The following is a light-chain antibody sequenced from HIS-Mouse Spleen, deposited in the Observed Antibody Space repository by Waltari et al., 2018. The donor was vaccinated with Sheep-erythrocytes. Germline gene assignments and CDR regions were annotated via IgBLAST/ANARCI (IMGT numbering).Light chain of an antibody. CDR3: SSYAGSNNYV. CDR1: SSDVGGYNY. CDR2: EVS. J-gene: IGLJ1*01. Sequence: QSALTQPPSASGSPGQSVTISCTGTSSDVGGYNYVSWYQPHPGKAPKLMIYEVSKRPSGFPDRCSGSKSGNTASLTVSGLQAEDEADYYCSSYAGSNNYVFGTGTKVTVL. V-gene: IGLV2-8*01.